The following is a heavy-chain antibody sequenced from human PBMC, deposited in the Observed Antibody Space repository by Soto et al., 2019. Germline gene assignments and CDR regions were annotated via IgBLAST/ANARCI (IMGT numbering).Heavy chain of an antibody. CDR2: ISGSGGST. CDR1: GFTFSSYA. V-gene: IGHV3-23*01. D-gene: IGHD3-22*01. J-gene: IGHJ6*02. CDR3: AKANFLDSSVSYYYYGMDV. Sequence: GGSLRLSCAASGFTFSSYAMSWVRQAPGKGLEWVSAISGSGGSTYYADSVKGRFTISRDNSKNTLYLQMNSLRAEDTAVYYCAKANFLDSSVSYYYYGMDVWGQGTTVTVSS.